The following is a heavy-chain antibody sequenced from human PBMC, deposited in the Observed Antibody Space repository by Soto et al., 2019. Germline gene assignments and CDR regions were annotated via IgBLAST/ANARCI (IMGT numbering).Heavy chain of an antibody. Sequence: QITLKESGPTLVKPTQTLTLTCTFSGLSLSTSGVGVGWIRQPPGKALEWLALSYWDDDKRYSPSLKSRLTITKDTSKNQVVLTMTNMDPVDTDTYYCAHQIAAAGSNYFDYLGQGTLVTVS. CDR3: AHQIAAAGSNYFDY. CDR1: GLSLSTSGVG. J-gene: IGHJ4*02. V-gene: IGHV2-5*02. D-gene: IGHD6-13*01. CDR2: SYWDDDK.